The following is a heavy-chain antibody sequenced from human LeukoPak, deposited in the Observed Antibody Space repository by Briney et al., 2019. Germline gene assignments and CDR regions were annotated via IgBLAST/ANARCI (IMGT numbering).Heavy chain of an antibody. Sequence: GGSLRLSCAASGFTFSSYAMSWVRQAPGKGLEWVSAISGSGGSTYYADSVKGRFTISTDNSKNTLYLQMNSLRAEDTAVYYCAKFSTDYYYYYMDVWGKGTTVTVSS. CDR3: AKFSTDYYYYYMDV. CDR1: GFTFSSYA. CDR2: ISGSGGST. V-gene: IGHV3-23*01. J-gene: IGHJ6*03. D-gene: IGHD3-3*02.